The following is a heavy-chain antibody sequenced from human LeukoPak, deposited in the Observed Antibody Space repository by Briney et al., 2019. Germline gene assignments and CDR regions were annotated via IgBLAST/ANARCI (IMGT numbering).Heavy chain of an antibody. CDR2: IYSGGST. Sequence: PGGSLRLSCAVSGFTVSSNYMSWVRQAPGKGLEWVSIIYSGGSTYYADSVKGRFTISRDNSKNILYLQMNSLRAEDTALYYCARVGYTDTWYSSPPFDYWSQGTLVTVSS. CDR3: ARVGYTDTWYSSPPFDY. CDR1: GFTVSSNY. D-gene: IGHD2-15*01. V-gene: IGHV3-66*01. J-gene: IGHJ4*02.